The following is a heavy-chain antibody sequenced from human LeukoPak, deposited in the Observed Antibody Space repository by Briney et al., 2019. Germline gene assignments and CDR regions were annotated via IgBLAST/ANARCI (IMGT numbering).Heavy chain of an antibody. Sequence: PSETLSLTCTVSGGSISSYYWSWIRQPAGKGLEWIGRIYTSGSTNYNPSLKSRVTMSVDTSNNQFSLNLSSVTAADTALYYCARDYDFWSGSDVFDIWGQGTMVTVSS. CDR2: IYTSGST. J-gene: IGHJ3*02. D-gene: IGHD3-3*01. CDR1: GGSISSYY. CDR3: ARDYDFWSGSDVFDI. V-gene: IGHV4-4*07.